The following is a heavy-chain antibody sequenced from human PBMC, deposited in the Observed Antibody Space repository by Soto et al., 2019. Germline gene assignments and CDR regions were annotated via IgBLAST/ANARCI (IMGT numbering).Heavy chain of an antibody. CDR3: ARFDYGDYNEIDY. Sequence: ASVKVSCKASGGTFSSYAISWVRQAPGQGLEWMGGIIPIFGTANYAQKFQGRVTITADESTSTAYMELSSLRSEDTAVYYCARFDYGDYNEIDYWGQGTLVTVSS. CDR2: IIPIFGTA. CDR1: GGTFSSYA. J-gene: IGHJ4*02. D-gene: IGHD4-17*01. V-gene: IGHV1-69*13.